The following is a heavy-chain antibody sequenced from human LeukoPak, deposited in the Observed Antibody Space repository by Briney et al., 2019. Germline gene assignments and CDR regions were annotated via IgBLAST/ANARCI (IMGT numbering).Heavy chain of an antibody. V-gene: IGHV4-39*07. CDR2: IYYSGST. J-gene: IGHJ4*02. D-gene: IGHD3-22*01. CDR1: GGSISHNSYS. CDR3: ARISAGYYYIGD. Sequence: EPSETLSLTCSVSGGSISHNSYSWGWIRQPPGKGLECIGTIYYSGSTYYSPSLKSRVTISVDTSKNQFSLKLNSVTAADTAVYYCARISAGYYYIGDCGQGTLVTVSS.